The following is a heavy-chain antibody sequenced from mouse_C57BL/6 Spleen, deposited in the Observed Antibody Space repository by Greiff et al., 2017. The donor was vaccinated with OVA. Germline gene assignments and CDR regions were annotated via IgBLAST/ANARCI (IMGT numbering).Heavy chain of an antibody. Sequence: EVQLQQSGPELVKPGASVKIPCKASGYTFTDYNMDWVKQSHGKSLEWIGDINPNNGGPIYNQKFKGKATLTVDKSSSTAYMELRSLTSEDTAVYYCAREDGYYAMDYWGQGTSVTVSS. CDR1: GYTFTDYN. J-gene: IGHJ4*01. CDR3: AREDGYYAMDY. CDR2: INPNNGGP. D-gene: IGHD2-3*01. V-gene: IGHV1-18*01.